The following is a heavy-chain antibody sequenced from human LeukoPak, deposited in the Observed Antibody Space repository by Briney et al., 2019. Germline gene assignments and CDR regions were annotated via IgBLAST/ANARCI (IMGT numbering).Heavy chain of an antibody. J-gene: IGHJ2*01. CDR3: ARTAVLPSYCGGDCPSWYFDL. Sequence: VASVKVSCKASGYTFTSYGISWVRQAPGQGLEWMGWISAYNGNTNYAQKVQGRVTMTTDTSTSTAYMELRSLRSDDTAVYYCARTAVLPSYCGGDCPSWYFDLWGRGTLVTVSS. V-gene: IGHV1-18*04. CDR1: GYTFTSYG. D-gene: IGHD2-21*02. CDR2: ISAYNGNT.